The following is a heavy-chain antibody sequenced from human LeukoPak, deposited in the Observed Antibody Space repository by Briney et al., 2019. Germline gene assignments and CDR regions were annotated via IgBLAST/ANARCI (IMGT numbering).Heavy chain of an antibody. J-gene: IGHJ4*02. CDR1: GFTFSSNG. V-gene: IGHV3-23*01. CDR2: IRNSGGST. Sequence: GGSLRLSCVGSGFTFSSNGMSWVRQAPGKGLEWVSAIRNSGGSTNYADSVKGRFTISRDNSKNTLYLQMNSLRAEDTAVYYCAKAPWIAVAGTFDYWGQGTLVTVSS. D-gene: IGHD6-19*01. CDR3: AKAPWIAVAGTFDY.